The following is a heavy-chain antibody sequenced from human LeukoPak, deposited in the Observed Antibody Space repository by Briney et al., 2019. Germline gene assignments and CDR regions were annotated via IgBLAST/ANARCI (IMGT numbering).Heavy chain of an antibody. V-gene: IGHV3-23*01. D-gene: IGHD3-10*01. CDR1: GFTFSTYA. J-gene: IGHJ4*02. CDR3: AKEGDYGSPPYYFDY. CDR2: ISGSGGST. Sequence: GGSLRLSCAASGFTFSTYAMSWVRQAPGKGLEWVSGISGSGGSTYYADSVKGRSTISRDNSKNTLYLQMNSLRAEDTAVYYCAKEGDYGSPPYYFDYWGQGTQVTVSS.